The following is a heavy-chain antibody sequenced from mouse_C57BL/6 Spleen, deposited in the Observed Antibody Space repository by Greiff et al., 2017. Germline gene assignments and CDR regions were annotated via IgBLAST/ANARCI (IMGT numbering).Heavy chain of an antibody. Sequence: VQLQQPGAELVKPGASVKLSCKASGYTFTSYWMHWVKQRPGQGLEWIGMIHPNSGSTNYNEKFKSKATLTVDKSSSTAYMQLSRLTSEDSAVYYCARREGGYYWYYFDYWGQGTTLTVSS. V-gene: IGHV1-64*01. D-gene: IGHD2-3*01. CDR3: ARREGGYYWYYFDY. CDR2: IHPNSGST. J-gene: IGHJ2*01. CDR1: GYTFTSYW.